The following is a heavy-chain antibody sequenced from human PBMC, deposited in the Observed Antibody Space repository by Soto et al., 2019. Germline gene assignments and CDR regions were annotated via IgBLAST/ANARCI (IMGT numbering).Heavy chain of an antibody. CDR2: ISWNSGSI. J-gene: IGHJ3*02. CDR3: AKANIVVVPAANVGDAFDI. D-gene: IGHD2-2*01. CDR1: GFTFDDYA. Sequence: GGSLRLSCAASGFTFDDYAMHWVRQAPGKGLEWVSGISWNSGSIGYADSVKGRFTISRDNAKNSLYLQMNSLRAEDTALYYCAKANIVVVPAANVGDAFDIWGQGTMVTVSS. V-gene: IGHV3-9*01.